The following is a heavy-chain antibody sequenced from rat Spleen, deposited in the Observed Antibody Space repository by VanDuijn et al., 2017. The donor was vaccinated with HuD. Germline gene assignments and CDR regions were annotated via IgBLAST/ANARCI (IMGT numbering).Heavy chain of an antibody. J-gene: IGHJ3*01. CDR2: ISYDGDST. CDR1: GFTFSAYG. Sequence: EVQLAESGGGLGQPGRSLKLSCAASGFTFSAYGLAWVLQAPTRGLECVASISYDGDSTYYRDSVNGRFTISKDNAKSTLYLQIESLRSEDTATYYCAKGHFSDAPDWFAYWGQGTLVTVSS. D-gene: IGHD1-12*01. CDR3: AKGHFSDAPDWFAY. V-gene: IGHV5-20*01.